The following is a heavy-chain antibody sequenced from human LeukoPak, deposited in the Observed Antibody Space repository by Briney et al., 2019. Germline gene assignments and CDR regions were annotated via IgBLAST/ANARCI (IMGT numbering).Heavy chain of an antibody. CDR3: AREVGAIRY. J-gene: IGHJ4*02. Sequence: PGGSLRLSCAASGFTFSDYYMSWIRQAPGKGLEWVANIKQDGSEKYYVDSVKGRFTISRDNAKNSLYLQMNSLRAEDTAVYYCAREVGAIRYWGQGTLVTVSS. CDR2: IKQDGSEK. D-gene: IGHD1-26*01. V-gene: IGHV3-7*01. CDR1: GFTFSDYY.